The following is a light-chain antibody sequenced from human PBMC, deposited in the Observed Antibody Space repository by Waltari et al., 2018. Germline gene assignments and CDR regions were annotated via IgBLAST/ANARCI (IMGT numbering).Light chain of an antibody. Sequence: IVMTQSPAILSVSPGDGATLACRASQGVDTFLAWYQQTRGRAPRLLIWDASTRATGIPARFSGSGSGTEFTLTISSLQSEDFAVYYCQQYKQWPLTFGGGTRVDIK. V-gene: IGKV3-15*01. J-gene: IGKJ4*01. CDR1: QGVDTF. CDR3: QQYKQWPLT. CDR2: DAS.